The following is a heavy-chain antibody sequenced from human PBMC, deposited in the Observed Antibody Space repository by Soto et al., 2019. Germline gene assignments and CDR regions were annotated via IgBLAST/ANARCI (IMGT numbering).Heavy chain of an antibody. CDR1: GDTFKNCV. CDR2: IIPLFGTT. CDR3: AAELGVGKLSVV. Sequence: QVQVVQSGVEVRRPGSSVKVSCKASGDTFKNCVISWVRQAPGQGLEWMGGIIPLFGTTDFAQRFQGRLTLTTSQSTTTAYMELRRPGSEGPATYLFAAELGVGKLSVVRGQGTTVIVSS. V-gene: IGHV1-69*01. D-gene: IGHD1-7*01. J-gene: IGHJ6*02.